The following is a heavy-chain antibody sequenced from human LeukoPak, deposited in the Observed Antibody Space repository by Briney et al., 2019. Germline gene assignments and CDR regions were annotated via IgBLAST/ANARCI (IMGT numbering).Heavy chain of an antibody. J-gene: IGHJ4*02. Sequence: SETLSLTCTVSGGSISSGDYYWSWIRQPPGKGLEWIGYIYYSGSTYYNPSLKSRVTISVDTSKNQFSLKLSSVTAADTAVYYCAGWPYGSGSYLRLFEGWGQGTLVTVSS. CDR3: AGWPYGSGSYLRLFEG. D-gene: IGHD3-10*01. CDR1: GGSISSGDYY. CDR2: IYYSGST. V-gene: IGHV4-30-4*01.